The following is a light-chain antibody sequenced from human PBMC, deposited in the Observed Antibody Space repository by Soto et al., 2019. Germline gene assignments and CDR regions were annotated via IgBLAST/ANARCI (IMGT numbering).Light chain of an antibody. V-gene: IGLV4-69*01. Sequence: QSVLTQSPSASASLGASVKLTCTLSSGHSSYAIAWHQQQPEKGPRYLMKLNSDGSHSKGDGIPDRFSGSSSGAERYLTLSSLQSEDEADYYCQTWGTGIRVFGGGTKLTVL. CDR1: SGHSSYA. CDR3: QTWGTGIRV. CDR2: LNSDGSH. J-gene: IGLJ2*01.